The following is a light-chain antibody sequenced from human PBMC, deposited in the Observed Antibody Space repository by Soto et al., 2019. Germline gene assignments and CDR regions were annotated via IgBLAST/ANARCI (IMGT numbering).Light chain of an antibody. CDR2: LEGSGSY. Sequence: QAVVTQSSSASASLGSSVKLTCTLSSGHSSYIIAWHQQQPGKAPRYLMKLEGSGSYNKGSAVPDRFSGSSSGADRYLTISNLQFEDEADYYCETWDSNTHTVFGGGTKLTVL. V-gene: IGLV4-60*02. CDR3: ETWDSNTHTV. J-gene: IGLJ3*02. CDR1: SGHSSYI.